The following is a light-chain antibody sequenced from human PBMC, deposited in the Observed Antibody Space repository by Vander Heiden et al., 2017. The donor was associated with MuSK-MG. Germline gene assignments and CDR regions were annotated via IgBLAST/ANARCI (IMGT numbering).Light chain of an antibody. Sequence: EIVLTQSPGTLSLSPGERATLSCRASQSISNSYLTWYQQKPGQAPRLLIYGASSRATGIPDRFSGSGSGTDFTLTISRLEPEDFAVYYCHLFDTSRYTFGQGTKLEIK. V-gene: IGKV3-20*01. CDR1: QSISNSY. CDR2: GAS. J-gene: IGKJ2*01. CDR3: HLFDTSRYT.